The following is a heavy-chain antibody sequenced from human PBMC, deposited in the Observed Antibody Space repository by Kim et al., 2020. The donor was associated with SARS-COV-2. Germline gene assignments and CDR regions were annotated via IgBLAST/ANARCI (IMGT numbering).Heavy chain of an antibody. CDR3: AREIEMDALDI. J-gene: IGHJ3*02. V-gene: IGHV3-48*03. CDR2: I. Sequence: IYYADSVKGRFTISRDNAKNSLFLQMNSLRAEDTAVYYCAREIEMDALDIWGQGTMVTVSS.